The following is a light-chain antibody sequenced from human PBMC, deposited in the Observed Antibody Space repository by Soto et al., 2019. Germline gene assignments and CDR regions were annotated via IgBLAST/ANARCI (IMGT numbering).Light chain of an antibody. Sequence: QSVPTQPRSVSGSPGQSVTISCTGTNSDVGGYDYVSWFQHSPGKAPKLIIHDVRERPSGVPDRFSGSRSGNTASLTISGLQPEDEADYYCCSYAGTYTFAVFGGGTKVTVL. CDR3: CSYAGTYTFAV. CDR2: DVR. J-gene: IGLJ2*01. CDR1: NSDVGGYDY. V-gene: IGLV2-11*01.